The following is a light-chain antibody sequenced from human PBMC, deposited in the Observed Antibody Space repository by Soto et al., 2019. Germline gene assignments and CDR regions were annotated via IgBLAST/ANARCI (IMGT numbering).Light chain of an antibody. J-gene: IGKJ2*03. CDR3: QQYNSYLYS. CDR1: QTIHRW. CDR2: DAS. Sequence: DIQMTQSPSTLSASVGDRVTITCRASQTIHRWLAWYQQKPGKAPKVLIYDASSLESGVPSRFSGSGSGTEITLTVSSLQPDDFATYYCQQYNSYLYSFGQGTKVDI. V-gene: IGKV1-5*01.